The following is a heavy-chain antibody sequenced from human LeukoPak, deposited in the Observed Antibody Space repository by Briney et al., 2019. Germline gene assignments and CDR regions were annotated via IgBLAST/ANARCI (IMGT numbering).Heavy chain of an antibody. J-gene: IGHJ4*02. Sequence: GGSLRLSCAASGFTFSSYAMHWVRQAPGKGLEWVAVISYDGSNKYYADSVKGRFTISRDNSKNTLYLQMNSLRAEDTAVYYCAKVGGITRWGQGTLVTVSS. V-gene: IGHV3-30-3*01. CDR2: ISYDGSNK. D-gene: IGHD3-10*01. CDR3: AKVGGITR. CDR1: GFTFSSYA.